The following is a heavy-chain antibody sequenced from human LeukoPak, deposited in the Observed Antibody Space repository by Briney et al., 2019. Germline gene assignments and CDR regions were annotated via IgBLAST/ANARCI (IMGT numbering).Heavy chain of an antibody. CDR1: GGSISSYY. J-gene: IGHJ4*02. Sequence: ETLSLTCTVSGGSISSYYWSWIRQPPGKGLEWMGIIYPSDFDTRYSPSFQGQVTISADKSISTAYLQWSSLKASDTAMYYCARHGSGANAPDYWGQGTLVTVSS. D-gene: IGHD4/OR15-4a*01. CDR3: ARHGSGANAPDY. V-gene: IGHV5-51*01. CDR2: IYPSDFDT.